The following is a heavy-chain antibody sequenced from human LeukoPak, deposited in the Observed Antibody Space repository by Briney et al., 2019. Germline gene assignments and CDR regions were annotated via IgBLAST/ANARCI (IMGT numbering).Heavy chain of an antibody. V-gene: IGHV4-30-4*01. CDR2: IYYSGST. J-gene: IGHJ4*02. CDR3: ARHQTYYYDSSGYSLFDY. D-gene: IGHD3-22*01. CDR1: GGSISSGDYY. Sequence: SETLSLTCTVSGGSISSGDYYWSWIRQPPGKGLEWIGYIYYSGSTYYNPSLKSRVTISVDTSKNQFSLKLSSVTAADTAVYYCARHQTYYYDSSGYSLFDYWGQGTLVTVSS.